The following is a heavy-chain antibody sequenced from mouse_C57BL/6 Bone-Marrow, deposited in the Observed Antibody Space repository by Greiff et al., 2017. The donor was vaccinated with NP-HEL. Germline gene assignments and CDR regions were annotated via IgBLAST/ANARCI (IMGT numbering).Heavy chain of an antibody. CDR2: ISNGGGST. Sequence: EVKLVESGGGLVQPGGFLKLSCAASGFTFSDYYMYWVRQTPEKRLEWVAYISNGGGSTYYPDTVKGRFTISRDNAKNTLYLQMSRLTSEDTAMYYCARRAQATAWFAYWGQGTLVTVSA. CDR1: GFTFSDYY. J-gene: IGHJ3*01. CDR3: ARRAQATAWFAY. D-gene: IGHD3-2*02. V-gene: IGHV5-12*01.